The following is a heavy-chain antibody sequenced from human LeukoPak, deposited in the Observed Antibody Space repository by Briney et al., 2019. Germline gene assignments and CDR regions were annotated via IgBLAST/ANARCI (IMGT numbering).Heavy chain of an antibody. V-gene: IGHV3-48*03. CDR1: GFTFSSYE. D-gene: IGHD3-22*01. J-gene: IGHJ4*02. CDR2: ISSSDSTI. CDR3: ARGPTMIVVVSQPDY. Sequence: GGSLRLSCAASGFTFSSYEMNWVRQAPGKGLEWVSYISSSDSTIYYADSVKGRFTISRDNAKNSLYLQMNSLRAEDTAVYYCARGPTMIVVVSQPDYWGQGTLVTVSS.